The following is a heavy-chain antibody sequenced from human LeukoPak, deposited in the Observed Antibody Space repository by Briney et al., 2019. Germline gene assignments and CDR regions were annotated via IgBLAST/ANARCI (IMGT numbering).Heavy chain of an antibody. D-gene: IGHD3-3*01. CDR3: ARVDDGSGYRHIDY. V-gene: IGHV1-2*02. J-gene: IGHJ4*02. Sequence: ASVNVSCKASGYTFTGRYLHWVRQAPGQGLEYMGWINPKSGGTNYAQNFQGRVTVTRDTSINTVYMELSRLTSDDTAIYYCARVDDGSGYRHIDYWGQGTLVIVSS. CDR1: GYTFTGRY. CDR2: INPKSGGT.